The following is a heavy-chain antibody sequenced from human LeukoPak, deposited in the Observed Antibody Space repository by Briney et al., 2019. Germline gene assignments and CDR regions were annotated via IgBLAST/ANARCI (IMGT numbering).Heavy chain of an antibody. CDR2: MKLNRGKT. CDR3: ARPLLTVGTDAFDI. V-gene: IGHV1-8*03. CDR1: GYTFTSDG. J-gene: IGHJ3*02. Sequence: ASLKVSCKASGYTFTSDGIKWGRQAPGQGGGRMGRMKLNRGKTGYAQTFQGRVTITRKTTTSTDYMELSSVRSDDAAVDYSARPLLTVGTDAFDIWGQGTMVTVSS. D-gene: IGHD2-8*01.